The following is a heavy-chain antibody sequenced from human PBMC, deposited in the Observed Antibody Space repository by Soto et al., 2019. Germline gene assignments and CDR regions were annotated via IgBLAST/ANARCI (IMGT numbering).Heavy chain of an antibody. V-gene: IGHV4-39*01. CDR1: GGSISSSSYY. CDR3: ASHLNYYESSGYYSRPLGY. CDR2: IYYSGST. D-gene: IGHD3-22*01. Sequence: SETLSLTCTVSGGSISSSSYYWGWIRQPPGKGLEWIGSIYYSGSTYYNPSLKSRVTISVDTSKNQFSLKLSSVTAADTAVYYCASHLNYYESSGYYSRPLGYWGQGTLVTVSS. J-gene: IGHJ4*02.